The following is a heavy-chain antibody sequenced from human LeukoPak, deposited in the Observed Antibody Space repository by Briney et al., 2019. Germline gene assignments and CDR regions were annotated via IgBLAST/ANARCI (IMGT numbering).Heavy chain of an antibody. J-gene: IGHJ4*02. Sequence: GASVKVSCKASGYTFTFYYMHWVRQAPGQGLEWMGRINPNSGDTHYAQKFQGRVTMTRDTSISAAYMELSRLTSDDTAVYYCARSETSIPDFWGQGTLVTVSS. V-gene: IGHV1-2*06. D-gene: IGHD6-6*01. CDR2: INPNSGDT. CDR1: GYTFTFYY. CDR3: ARSETSIPDF.